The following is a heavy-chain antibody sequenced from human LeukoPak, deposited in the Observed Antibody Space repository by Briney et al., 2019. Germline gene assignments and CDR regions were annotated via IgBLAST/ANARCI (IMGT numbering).Heavy chain of an antibody. CDR3: ARGGGFCSSTSCQEWFDP. CDR2: IYHSGST. D-gene: IGHD2-2*01. V-gene: IGHV4-30-2*01. CDR1: GGSISSGGYS. J-gene: IGHJ5*02. Sequence: PSETLSLTCAVSGGSISSGGYSWSWIRQPPGKGLEWIGYIYHSGSTYYNPSLKSRVTISVDRSKNQFSLKLSSVTAADTAVYYRARGGGFCSSTSCQEWFDPWGQGTLVTVSS.